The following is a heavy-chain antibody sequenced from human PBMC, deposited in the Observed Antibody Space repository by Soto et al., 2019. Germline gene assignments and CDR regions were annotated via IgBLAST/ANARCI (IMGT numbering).Heavy chain of an antibody. Sequence: QVQLVESGGGVVQPGRSLRLSCAASGFTFSSYGMHWVRQAPGKGLEWVAVISYDGSNKYYADSVKGRFTISRDNSKNTLYLQINSLRAEDTAVYYCAKEHRIAAAGTSPHKNFDYWGQGTLVTVSS. CDR1: GFTFSSYG. CDR3: AKEHRIAAAGTSPHKNFDY. V-gene: IGHV3-30*18. J-gene: IGHJ4*02. CDR2: ISYDGSNK. D-gene: IGHD6-13*01.